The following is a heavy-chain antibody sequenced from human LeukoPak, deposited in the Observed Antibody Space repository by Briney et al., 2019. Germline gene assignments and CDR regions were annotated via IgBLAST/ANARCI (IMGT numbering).Heavy chain of an antibody. CDR1: GFTFSSYS. Sequence: PGGSLRLSCAASGFTFSSYSMNWVRQAPGKGLERVSSISTSSSYIYYVDSVKGRFTISRDNARSSVYLQMHSLRVEDTAVYYCARGLGVVAASDNCFDPWGQGTLVIVSS. J-gene: IGHJ5*02. CDR3: ARGLGVVAASDNCFDP. V-gene: IGHV3-21*03. D-gene: IGHD2-15*01. CDR2: ISTSSSYI.